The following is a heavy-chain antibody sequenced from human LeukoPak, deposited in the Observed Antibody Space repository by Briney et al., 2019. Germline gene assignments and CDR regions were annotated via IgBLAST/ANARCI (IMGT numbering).Heavy chain of an antibody. CDR1: GFTVSNSY. V-gene: IGHV3-66*01. CDR3: AKAGYDSSAAFHI. Sequence: PGGSLRLSCAASGFTVSNSYMSWVRQAPGRGLEWISVVYSGGSTYYADSVKGGFTISRDNSENTVYLQMNSLRVEDTAMFYCAKAGYDSSAAFHIWGQGTMVIVSS. D-gene: IGHD3-22*01. J-gene: IGHJ3*02. CDR2: VYSGGST.